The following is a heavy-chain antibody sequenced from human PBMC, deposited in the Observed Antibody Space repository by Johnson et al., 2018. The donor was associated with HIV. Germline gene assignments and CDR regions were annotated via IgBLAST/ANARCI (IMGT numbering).Heavy chain of an antibody. D-gene: IGHD6-6*01. CDR1: GFTFSSYG. V-gene: IGHV3-30*19. CDR3: ARVSSSSLGAFDI. Sequence: QVQLVESGGGVVQPGRSLRLSCAASGFTFSSYGMHWVRQAPGKGLEWVAVISYYGSNKYYVDSVKGRFTISRDNSKNTLYLQMNSLRAEYTAVYYWARVSSSSLGAFDIWGQGTMVTVSS. CDR2: ISYYGSNK. J-gene: IGHJ3*02.